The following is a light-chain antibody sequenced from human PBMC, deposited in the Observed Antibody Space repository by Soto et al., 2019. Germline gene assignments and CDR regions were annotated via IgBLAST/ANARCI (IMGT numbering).Light chain of an antibody. V-gene: IGKV4-1*01. Sequence: DIVMTQSPDSLAVSLGERATINCKSSQSVFYSSNNKNYLAWYQQKPGQPPKLLIYWATTRETGVPDRFSGSGSGTDFTLTISSLQAEDVAVYYCHQYYDSPPTFGQGTRLEIK. J-gene: IGKJ5*01. CDR1: QSVFYSSNNKNY. CDR3: HQYYDSPPT. CDR2: WAT.